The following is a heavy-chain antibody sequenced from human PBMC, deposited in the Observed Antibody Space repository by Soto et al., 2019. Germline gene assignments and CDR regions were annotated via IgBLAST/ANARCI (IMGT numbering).Heavy chain of an antibody. CDR2: ISGTSDYI. CDR3: ARDHRYCSGSSCRPYYYYYGMDV. CDR1: GFTFSSYS. J-gene: IGHJ6*02. Sequence: PRGSLRLSCAASGFTFSSYSLNWVRQAPGRGLEWVAAISGTSDYIYYADSVKGRFTISRDNAKTSLDIQMNSLRAEDTAVYYCARDHRYCSGSSCRPYYYYYGMDVWGQGTTVTVSS. V-gene: IGHV3-21*01. D-gene: IGHD2-15*01.